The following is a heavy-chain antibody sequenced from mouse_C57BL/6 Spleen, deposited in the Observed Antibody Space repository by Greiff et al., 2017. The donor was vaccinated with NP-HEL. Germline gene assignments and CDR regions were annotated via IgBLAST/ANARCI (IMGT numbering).Heavy chain of an antibody. CDR3: ARWGKSYWYFDV. D-gene: IGHD1-3*01. Sequence: QVQLQQSGAELVKPGASVKISCKASGYAFSSYWMNWVKQRPGKGLAGIGQIYPGDGDTNYNGKFKGKATLTADKSSSTAYMQLSSLTSEDSAVYFCARWGKSYWYFDVWGTGTTVTVSS. J-gene: IGHJ1*03. CDR2: IYPGDGDT. V-gene: IGHV1-80*01. CDR1: GYAFSSYW.